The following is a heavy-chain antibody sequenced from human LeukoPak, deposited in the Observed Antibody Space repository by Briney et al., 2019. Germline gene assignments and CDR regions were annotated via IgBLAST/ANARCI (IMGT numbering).Heavy chain of an antibody. D-gene: IGHD6-13*01. J-gene: IGHJ4*02. Sequence: QPGGSLRLSCAASGFTFSSYWMSWVRQAPGKGLERVANIKQDGSEKYYVDSVKGRFTISRDNAKNSLYLQMNSLRAEDTAVYYCTRDRSSSWPYYFDYWGQGTLVTVSS. CDR2: IKQDGSEK. CDR1: GFTFSSYW. V-gene: IGHV3-7*01. CDR3: TRDRSSSWPYYFDY.